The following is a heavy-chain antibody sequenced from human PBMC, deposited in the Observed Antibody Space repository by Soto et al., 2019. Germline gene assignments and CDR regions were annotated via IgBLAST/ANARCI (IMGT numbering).Heavy chain of an antibody. V-gene: IGHV3-33*01. CDR3: ARDSYDTSGFRLDP. D-gene: IGHD3-22*01. J-gene: IGHJ5*02. CDR2: IWFDGRNK. CDR1: GFTFSRYG. Sequence: QVQLVESGGGVVQPGRSLRLSCAASGFTFSRYGMHWVRQAPGKGLEWMAIIWFDGRNKYYADSAKGRFTISRDNSKNMLYLQMNSLRAEDTAVYYCARDSYDTSGFRLDPWGQGTLVIVSS.